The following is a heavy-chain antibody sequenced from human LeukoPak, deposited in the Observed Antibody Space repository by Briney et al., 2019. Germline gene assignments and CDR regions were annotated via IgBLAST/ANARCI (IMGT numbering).Heavy chain of an antibody. D-gene: IGHD6-13*01. CDR1: GGSISSYY. J-gene: IGHJ4*02. Sequence: PSETLSLTCTVSGGSISSYYWSWIRQPPGKGLEWIGYIYYSGSTNYNPSLKSRVTISVDTSKNQFSLKLSSVTAADTAVYYCARHRPRIAAAGTFDYRGQGTLVTVSS. CDR2: IYYSGST. CDR3: ARHRPRIAAAGTFDY. V-gene: IGHV4-59*08.